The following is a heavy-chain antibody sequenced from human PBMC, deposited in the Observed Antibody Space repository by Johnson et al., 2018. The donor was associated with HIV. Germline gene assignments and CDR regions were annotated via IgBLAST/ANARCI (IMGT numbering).Heavy chain of an antibody. CDR1: GFTFSTYA. CDR3: AKDAYCSGGRCYGFGAFDI. Sequence: MQLVESGGGLVQPGGSLRLSCAASGFTFSTYAMYWVRQAPGKGLEWVSVIYSGGSTYYADSVKGRFTISRDSSKNTLYLQMNSLRAEDTAVYYCAKDAYCSGGRCYGFGAFDIWGQGTMVTVSS. D-gene: IGHD2-15*01. J-gene: IGHJ3*02. V-gene: IGHV3-53*01. CDR2: IYSGGST.